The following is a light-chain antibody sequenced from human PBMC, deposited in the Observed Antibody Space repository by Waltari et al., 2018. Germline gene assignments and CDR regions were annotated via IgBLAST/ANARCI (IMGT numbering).Light chain of an antibody. CDR3: TSYTTTDTLYV. Sequence: QSALTQPASVSGSPGQSITISCTGTSCAIGSFNYVSWYQQYPGKAPKLIIFDVSNRPSGISDRFSGSKSGNTASLTISGLQAEDEADYICTSYTTTDTLYVFGTGTQVTVL. CDR1: SCAIGSFNY. CDR2: DVS. V-gene: IGLV2-14*03. J-gene: IGLJ1*01.